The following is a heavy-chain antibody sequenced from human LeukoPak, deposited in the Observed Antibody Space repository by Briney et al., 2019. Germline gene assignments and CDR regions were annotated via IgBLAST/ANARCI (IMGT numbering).Heavy chain of an antibody. V-gene: IGHV5-51*01. Sequence: GESLKISCKGSGXSFVTYWSGWVRQMPGKGLEWMGIIYPGDSDTRYSPSFQGQVTISADKSISTAYRQWSSLKASDSAMYYCTRRGLWGSGPGYWGQGTLVTVSS. CDR3: TRRGLWGSGPGY. CDR2: IYPGDSDT. J-gene: IGHJ4*02. D-gene: IGHD2-15*01. CDR1: GXSFVTYW.